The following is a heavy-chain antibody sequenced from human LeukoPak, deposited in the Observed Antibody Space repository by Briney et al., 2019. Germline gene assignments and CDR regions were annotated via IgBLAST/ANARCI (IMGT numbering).Heavy chain of an antibody. CDR1: GFTFGGYA. J-gene: IGHJ5*02. Sequence: GGSLRVSVTASGFTFGGYAMRWVRQAPGKGLEWVGFIRSKAYGGTTEYAASVKGRFTISRDDSKSIAYLQMNSLKTEDTAVYYCVRAWAGLNWFDPWGQGTLVTVSS. CDR3: VRAWAGLNWFDP. V-gene: IGHV3-49*04. CDR2: IRSKAYGGTT. D-gene: IGHD6-19*01.